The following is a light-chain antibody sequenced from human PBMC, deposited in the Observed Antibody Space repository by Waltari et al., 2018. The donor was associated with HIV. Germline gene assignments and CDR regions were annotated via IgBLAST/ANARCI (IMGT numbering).Light chain of an antibody. J-gene: IGKJ4*01. CDR2: DAS. CDR1: QSVNNY. CDR3: QQRNTWPLT. V-gene: IGKV3-11*01. Sequence: EIVLTQSPATLSSSPGERATLSCSASQSVNNYLAWYQQKPGQSPRLLIYDASNRATGIPVRFSGSGSGTDFTLTISSLEPEDFAVYYCQQRNTWPLTFGGGTRVEIK.